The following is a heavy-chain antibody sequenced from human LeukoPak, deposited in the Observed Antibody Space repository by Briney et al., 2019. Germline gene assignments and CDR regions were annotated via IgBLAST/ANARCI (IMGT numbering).Heavy chain of an antibody. Sequence: GRSLRLSCAASGFTFSSYGMHWVRQAPGKGLEWVAVISYDGSNKYYTDSVKGRFTISRDNSKNTLHLQMNSLRAEDTAVYYCAKDATPKTYYYGSASDWGQGTLVTVSS. D-gene: IGHD3-10*01. V-gene: IGHV3-30*18. CDR1: GFTFSSYG. CDR3: AKDATPKTYYYGSASD. J-gene: IGHJ4*02. CDR2: ISYDGSNK.